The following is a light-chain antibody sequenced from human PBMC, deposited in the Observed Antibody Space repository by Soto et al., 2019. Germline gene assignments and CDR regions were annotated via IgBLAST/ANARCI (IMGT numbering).Light chain of an antibody. Sequence: SYDLTQPLSVSVALGRTARITCGGNKIGSKNVQWYQQKPGQAPVLVIYRDFNRPSGIPERFSGSNSGNTATLTISRAQAGDEADYYCQVWDSSAVFGTGTKVTVL. CDR1: KIGSKN. J-gene: IGLJ1*01. CDR3: QVWDSSAV. V-gene: IGLV3-9*01. CDR2: RDF.